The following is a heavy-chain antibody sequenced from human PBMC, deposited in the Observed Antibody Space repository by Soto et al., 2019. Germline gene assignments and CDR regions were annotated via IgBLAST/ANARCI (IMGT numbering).Heavy chain of an antibody. D-gene: IGHD3-10*01. Sequence: GGSLRLSCATSGFTFITYGFNWGRQAPGKGLQWVSSISSGGIYTYYADSVRGRFTISRDNAKNSLYLQMNSLRADDTAVYYCARVQVLSDYGSGSYYLDYWGQGTLVTVSS. V-gene: IGHV3-21*01. J-gene: IGHJ4*02. CDR3: ARVQVLSDYGSGSYYLDY. CDR2: ISSGGIYT. CDR1: GFTFITYG.